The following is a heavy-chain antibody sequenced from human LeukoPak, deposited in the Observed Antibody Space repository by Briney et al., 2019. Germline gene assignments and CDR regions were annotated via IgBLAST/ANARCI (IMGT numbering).Heavy chain of an antibody. CDR1: GFTFDDYA. Sequence: PGGSLRLSCAASGFTFDDYAMHWVRQAPGKGLEWVSGISWNSGSIGYADSVKGRFTISRDNAKNSLYLQMNSLRAEDTALYYCAKDIGHIAAAGFDYWGQGTLVTVSS. J-gene: IGHJ4*02. D-gene: IGHD6-13*01. V-gene: IGHV3-9*01. CDR2: ISWNSGSI. CDR3: AKDIGHIAAAGFDY.